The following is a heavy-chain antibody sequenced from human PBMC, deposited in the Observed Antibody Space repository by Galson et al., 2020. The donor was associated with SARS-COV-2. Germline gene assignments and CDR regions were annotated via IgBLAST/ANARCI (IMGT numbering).Heavy chain of an antibody. CDR1: GYTFTRYT. J-gene: IGHJ6*02. Sequence: ASVKVSCKASGYTFTRYTMQWVRQAPGQRLEWMGWINAANGNTDYSQKFQGRVTFTRDTSASTVYMELYSLRSEDTAVYYCARATSFGLAYDGMDVWGQGTTVTVSS. V-gene: IGHV1-3*01. D-gene: IGHD3-3*01. CDR3: ARATSFGLAYDGMDV. CDR2: INAANGNT.